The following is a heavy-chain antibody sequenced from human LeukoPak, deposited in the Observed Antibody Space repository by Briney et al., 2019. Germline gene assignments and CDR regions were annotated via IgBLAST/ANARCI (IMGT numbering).Heavy chain of an antibody. D-gene: IGHD4-17*01. J-gene: IGHJ4*02. CDR1: GGSISSSSYY. CDR3: ARHYRYGTPG. Sequence: SETQSLTCTVSGGSISSSSYYWGWIRQPPGKGLEWIGSIYYSGSTYYDPSLKSRVTISVDTSKNQFSLKLSSVTAADTAVYYCARHYRYGTPGWGQGTLVTVSS. CDR2: IYYSGST. V-gene: IGHV4-39*01.